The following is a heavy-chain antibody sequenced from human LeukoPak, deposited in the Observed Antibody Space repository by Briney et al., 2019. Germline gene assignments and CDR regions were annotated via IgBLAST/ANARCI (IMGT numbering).Heavy chain of an antibody. J-gene: IGHJ4*02. V-gene: IGHV1-8*02. CDR1: GYTFTSYA. D-gene: IGHD3-22*01. Sequence: ASVKVSCKASGYTFTSYAMNWVRQAPGQGLEWMGWMNPNSGNTGYAQKFQGRVTMTRNTSISTAYMELSSLRSEDTAVYYCARGHYDSSGYHYYFDYWGQGTLVTVSS. CDR3: ARGHYDSSGYHYYFDY. CDR2: MNPNSGNT.